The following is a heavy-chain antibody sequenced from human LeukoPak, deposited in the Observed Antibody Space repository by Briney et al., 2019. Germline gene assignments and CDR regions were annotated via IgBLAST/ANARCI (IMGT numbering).Heavy chain of an antibody. CDR2: IYHSGST. CDR1: GYSITSGYY. CDR3: ARGPIGGRFLEWLFVP. J-gene: IGHJ5*02. Sequence: KPSETQSLTCSVSGYSITSGYYWGWIRQPPGKGLEWIGSIYHSGSTFYNPSLQSRVTISVNTSKNQFSLKLSSVTAADTAVYYCARGPIGGRFLEWLFVPWGQGTLVTVSS. D-gene: IGHD3-3*01. V-gene: IGHV4-38-2*02.